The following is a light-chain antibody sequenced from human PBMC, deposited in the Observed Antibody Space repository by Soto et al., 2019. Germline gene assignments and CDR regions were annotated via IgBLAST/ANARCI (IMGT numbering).Light chain of an antibody. Sequence: EIVLTQSPATLSLSPGNRATLSCRASESVSRYLAWYQQKPGQAPRLLIYDASNRATGIPARFSGSGSGTEFTLTITSLEPEEFAVYYCQQRSNWPSAFGGGTKVEIK. CDR2: DAS. J-gene: IGKJ4*01. CDR1: ESVSRY. CDR3: QQRSNWPSA. V-gene: IGKV3-11*01.